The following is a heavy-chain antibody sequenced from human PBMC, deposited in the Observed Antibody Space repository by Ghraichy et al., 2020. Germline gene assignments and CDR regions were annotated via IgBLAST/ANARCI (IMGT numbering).Heavy chain of an antibody. CDR3: ARTTSITARPFDY. D-gene: IGHD6-6*01. CDR1: GGSFSGYY. Sequence: SETLSLTCAVYGGSFSGYYWSWIRQPPEKGLEWIGEINHSGSTNYNPSLKSRVTLSVDTSKTQFSLRLSSVTAADTAVYYCARTTSITARPFDYWGQGTLVTVSS. V-gene: IGHV4-34*01. J-gene: IGHJ4*02. CDR2: INHSGST.